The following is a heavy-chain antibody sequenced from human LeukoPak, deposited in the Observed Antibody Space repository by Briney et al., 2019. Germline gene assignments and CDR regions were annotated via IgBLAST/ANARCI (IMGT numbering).Heavy chain of an antibody. D-gene: IGHD6-13*01. V-gene: IGHV3-23*01. CDR3: ARGSGYSSSWYSGGFDY. J-gene: IGHJ4*02. CDR1: GFTFRSYA. Sequence: GGSLRLSCAASGFTFRSYAMSWVRQAPGKGLQWVSAISGSGDSTYYADSVQGRFTISRDNSKNTLYLQMNSLRAEDTAVYYCARGSGYSSSWYSGGFDYWGQGTLVTVSS. CDR2: ISGSGDST.